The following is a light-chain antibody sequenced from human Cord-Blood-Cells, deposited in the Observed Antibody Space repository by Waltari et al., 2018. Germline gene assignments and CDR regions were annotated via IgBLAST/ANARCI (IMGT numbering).Light chain of an antibody. J-gene: IGLJ2*01. CDR1: NIGRKS. CDR3: QVWDSSSDHVV. Sequence: SYVLTQPPPVSVAPGKTARITCGGNNIGRKSVHWYQQKPGQAPVLVIYYDSDRPSGIPERFSGSNSGNTATLTISRVEAGDEADYYCQVWDSSSDHVVFGGGTKLTVL. V-gene: IGLV3-21*04. CDR2: YDS.